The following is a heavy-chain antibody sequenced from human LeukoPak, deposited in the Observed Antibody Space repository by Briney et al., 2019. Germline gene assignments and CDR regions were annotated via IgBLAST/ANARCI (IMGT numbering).Heavy chain of an antibody. D-gene: IGHD3-3*01. CDR2: INPNSGGT. J-gene: IGHJ4*02. Sequence: AVTVSCMASGYTLPDYYLQWVGQAAAQGLAGMGWINPNSGGTNHAQKFQRSVTMTRDTSLRTAYMELSRLRSDDTAVYCCARGVNYYAFWRLHYFDYWGQGTLVPVPS. V-gene: IGHV1-2*02. CDR1: GYTLPDYY. CDR3: ARGVNYYAFWRLHYFDY.